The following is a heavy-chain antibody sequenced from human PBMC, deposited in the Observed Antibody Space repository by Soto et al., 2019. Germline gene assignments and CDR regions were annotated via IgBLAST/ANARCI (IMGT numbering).Heavy chain of an antibody. V-gene: IGHV1-3*01. CDR3: ARQDNSGWYGYFYDH. J-gene: IGHJ4*02. CDR2: SNPANGHT. CDR1: GYTFNKYA. Sequence: QVELVQSGAEVKKPGASVKFSCKASGYTFNKYALQWVRQAPGQRLEWMGWSNPANGHTRYSETXKXXXTXAMDTSASTAFMEVNNLRSDDTAVYYCARQDNSGWYGYFYDHWGQGTLVIVSS. D-gene: IGHD6-19*01.